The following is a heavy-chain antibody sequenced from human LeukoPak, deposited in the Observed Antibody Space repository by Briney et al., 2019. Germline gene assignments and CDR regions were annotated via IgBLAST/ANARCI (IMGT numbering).Heavy chain of an antibody. CDR1: GGTFSSYA. CDR3: AIDSSGYYSRGYFDY. V-gene: IGHV1-69*13. J-gene: IGHJ4*02. Sequence: GASVKVSCKASGGTFSSYAISWVRQAPGQGLEWMGGIIPIFGTANYAQKFQGRVTITADESTSTAYMELSSLRSEDTAVYYFAIDSSGYYSRGYFDYWGQGTLVTVSS. D-gene: IGHD3-22*01. CDR2: IIPIFGTA.